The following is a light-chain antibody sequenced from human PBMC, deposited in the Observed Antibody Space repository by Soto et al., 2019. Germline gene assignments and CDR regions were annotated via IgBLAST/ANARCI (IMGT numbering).Light chain of an antibody. Sequence: EIVMTQSPATLSVSPGDTATLSCRASQSVSSSLAWYQQKPGQPPRLLIYGSSTRATGVPARFSGSGSGTEFTLTLSRLQSEDFAVYYCQQYYNWRPRFGQGTKVDIK. CDR2: GSS. J-gene: IGKJ1*01. CDR3: QQYYNWRPR. CDR1: QSVSSS. V-gene: IGKV3-15*01.